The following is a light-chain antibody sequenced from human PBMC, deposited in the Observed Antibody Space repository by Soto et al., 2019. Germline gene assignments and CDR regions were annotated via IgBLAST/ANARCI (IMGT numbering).Light chain of an antibody. Sequence: QSVLTQPASVSGSPGQSITVSCTGTCSDVGGYNYVSWYQQHPGKAPRLMIYDVTNRPSGVSDRFSGSKSGNTASLTISGLQAEDEADYYCSSYRRGSTYVFGTGTKLTVL. CDR3: SSYRRGSTYV. J-gene: IGLJ1*01. CDR1: CSDVGGYNY. V-gene: IGLV2-14*03. CDR2: DVT.